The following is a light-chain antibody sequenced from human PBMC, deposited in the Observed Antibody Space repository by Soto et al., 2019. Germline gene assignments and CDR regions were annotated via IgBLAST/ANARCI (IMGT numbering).Light chain of an antibody. CDR3: QQYHNWPLT. V-gene: IGKV3-15*01. J-gene: IGKJ4*01. CDR2: GAS. CDR1: QSVSSK. Sequence: EIVMTQSPATLSVSPGGRATLSCRASQSVSSKLAWYQQKLGQAPRLLIYGASTRATGIPARFSGSGSGTEFTPTLSSLHSKDFAVYYCQQYHNWPLTFGGGTKVEIK.